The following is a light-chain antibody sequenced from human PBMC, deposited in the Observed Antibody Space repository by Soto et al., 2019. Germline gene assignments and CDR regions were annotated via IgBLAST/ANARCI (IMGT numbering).Light chain of an antibody. CDR2: GVS. CDR1: SSDVGGYNY. CDR3: HSYASVNSPVL. Sequence: QSALTQPASLSGSPGQSITISCTGTSSDVGGYNYVSWYQQHPGKAPRLMIYGVSNRPLGVSYRFSGSKSGNTASLTISGLESEDEADYYCHSYASVNSPVLFGGGSKLTVL. J-gene: IGLJ2*01. V-gene: IGLV2-14*03.